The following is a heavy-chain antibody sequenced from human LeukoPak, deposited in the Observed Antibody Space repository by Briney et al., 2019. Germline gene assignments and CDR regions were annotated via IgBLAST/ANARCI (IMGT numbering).Heavy chain of an antibody. D-gene: IGHD3-3*01. J-gene: IGHJ5*02. CDR1: GFTFSRYW. CDR3: AKDPNYDFWSGSNWFDP. CDR2: ISPDGSTT. V-gene: IGHV3-74*03. Sequence: QPGGSLRLSCAASGFTFSRYWMHWVRQAPGKGLMWVSRISPDGSTTLYADSVKGRFTSSRDNSKNSLYLQMNSLRTEDTALYYCAKDPNYDFWSGSNWFDPWGQGTLVTVSS.